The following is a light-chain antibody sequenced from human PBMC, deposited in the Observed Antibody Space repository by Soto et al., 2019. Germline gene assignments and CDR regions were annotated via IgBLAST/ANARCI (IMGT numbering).Light chain of an antibody. Sequence: QSALTQPASVSGSPGQSITISCTGASSDVGSDNLVSWYQQLPGKGPKLIIYEGTKRPSGAPNRFSGSQSGNTASLAISGLHAEDEADYYCYSYGGGTTWVFGGGTQLTVL. CDR3: YSYGGGTTWV. CDR1: SSDVGSDNL. V-gene: IGLV2-23*01. CDR2: EGT. J-gene: IGLJ3*02.